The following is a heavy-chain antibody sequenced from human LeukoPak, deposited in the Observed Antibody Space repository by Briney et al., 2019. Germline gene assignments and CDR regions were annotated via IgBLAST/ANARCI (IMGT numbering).Heavy chain of an antibody. D-gene: IGHD6-13*01. J-gene: IGHJ4*02. Sequence: GGSLRLSCTASGFTFGDYAMSWFRQAPGKGLEWVGFIRSKTDGGTTDYAAPVKGRFTISRDDSKNTLYLQMNSLKTEDTAVYYCTTDLRAAAGTYYFDYWGQGTLVTVSS. CDR1: GFTFGDYA. V-gene: IGHV3-49*03. CDR3: TTDLRAAAGTYYFDY. CDR2: IRSKTDGGTT.